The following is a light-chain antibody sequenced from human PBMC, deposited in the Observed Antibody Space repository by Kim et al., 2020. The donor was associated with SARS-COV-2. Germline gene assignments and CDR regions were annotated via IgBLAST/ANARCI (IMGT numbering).Light chain of an antibody. V-gene: IGLV2-14*01. Sequence: QSNPITCLGTSGGVGVSKYVSWYQQPPGSAPKVVIYEFSNRPSGVSNRFSGSKSGNTASLTISGLQAEDEADYSCSSYIRGSTNYVFGTGTKVTVL. CDR1: SGGVGVSKY. CDR2: EFS. J-gene: IGLJ1*01. CDR3: SSYIRGSTNYV.